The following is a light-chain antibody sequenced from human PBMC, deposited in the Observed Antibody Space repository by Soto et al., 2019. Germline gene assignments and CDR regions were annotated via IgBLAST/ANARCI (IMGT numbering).Light chain of an antibody. V-gene: IGKV3-11*01. CDR3: QHRSSCPPSWT. CDR1: QDIKGD. Sequence: EIVLTQSPATLSLSPGERATLSCSASQDIKGDVAWYQQRHGQAPRLFIYDASKRATDIPPRLSGSGSGTDFTLTISSPEPEDFAVYYWQHRSSCPPSWTFGQ. J-gene: IGKJ5*01. CDR2: DAS.